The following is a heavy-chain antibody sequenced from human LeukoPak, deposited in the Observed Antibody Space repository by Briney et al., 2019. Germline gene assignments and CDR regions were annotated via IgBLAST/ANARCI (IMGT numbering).Heavy chain of an antibody. CDR1: GGSFSGYY. V-gene: IGHV4-34*01. Sequence: KPSETLSLTCAVYGGSFSGYYWSWIRQPPGKGLEWIGEINHSGSTNYNPSLKSRVTISVDTSKNQFSLKLSSVTAADTAVYYCARHGLVETTYYYYYMDVWGKGTTVTVSS. J-gene: IGHJ6*03. D-gene: IGHD1-26*01. CDR2: INHSGST. CDR3: ARHGLVETTYYYYYMDV.